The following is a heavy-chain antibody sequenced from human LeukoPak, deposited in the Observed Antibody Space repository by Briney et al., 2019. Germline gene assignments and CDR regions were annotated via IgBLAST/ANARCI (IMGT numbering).Heavy chain of an antibody. J-gene: IGHJ3*02. V-gene: IGHV1-2*02. D-gene: IGHD1-26*01. Sequence: GASVKLSCKASGYTVTGYYMHWVRQAPGQRLEWRGWINPNSGGTNYTQKFQGRVTMTRDTSISTAYMELSRLRSDDTAVYYCARDGIVQGAFDIWGQGTMVTVSS. CDR2: INPNSGGT. CDR1: GYTVTGYY. CDR3: ARDGIVQGAFDI.